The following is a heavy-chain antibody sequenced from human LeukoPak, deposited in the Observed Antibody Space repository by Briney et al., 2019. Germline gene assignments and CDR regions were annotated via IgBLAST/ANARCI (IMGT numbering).Heavy chain of an antibody. V-gene: IGHV3-74*01. Sequence: GGSLRLSCAASGFTFTGNSMHRVRQGPGQGLVWVARIHRDGGMTRYADSVEGRFTISRDNAKNTLYLQMNSLRAEDTAIYYCVRETGTIGYYMDVWGKGTTVTVSS. CDR3: VRETGTIGYYMDV. J-gene: IGHJ6*03. D-gene: IGHD2-15*01. CDR1: GFTFTGNS. CDR2: IHRDGGMT.